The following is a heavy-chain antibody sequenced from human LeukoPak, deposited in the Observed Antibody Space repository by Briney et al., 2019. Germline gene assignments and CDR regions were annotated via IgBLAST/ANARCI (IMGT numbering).Heavy chain of an antibody. CDR2: ISGSGGST. D-gene: IGHD6-19*01. CDR3: AKVIAVAGTAY. Sequence: GGSLRLSCAASGFTVSSNYMSWVRQAPGKGLEWVSAISGSGGSTYYADSVKGRFTISRDNSKNTLYLQMNSLRAEDTAVYYCAKVIAVAGTAYWGQGTLVTVSS. V-gene: IGHV3-23*01. CDR1: GFTVSSNY. J-gene: IGHJ4*02.